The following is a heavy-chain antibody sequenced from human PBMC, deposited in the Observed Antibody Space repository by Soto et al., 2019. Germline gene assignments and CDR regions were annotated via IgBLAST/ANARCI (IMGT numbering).Heavy chain of an antibody. Sequence: PGGSLRLSCAASGFTFSSYGMHWVRQAPRKGLEWVAVIWYDGSNKYYADSVKGRFTISRDNSKNTLYLQMNSLRAEDTAVYYCARESSGYSYGYPTYYFDYWGQGTLVTVSS. CDR3: ARESSGYSYGYPTYYFDY. CDR2: IWYDGSNK. D-gene: IGHD5-18*01. CDR1: GFTFSSYG. J-gene: IGHJ4*02. V-gene: IGHV3-33*01.